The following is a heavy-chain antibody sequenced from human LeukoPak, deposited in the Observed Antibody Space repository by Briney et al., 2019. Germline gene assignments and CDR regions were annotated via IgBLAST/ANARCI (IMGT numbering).Heavy chain of an antibody. CDR2: IWYDGSNK. J-gene: IGHJ4*02. Sequence: AGGSLRLSCAASGFTFSSYGMHWVRQAPGKGLEWVAVIWYDGSNKNYADSVKGRFTISRDNSKNTLYLQMNSLRAEDTAVYYCARDARDGAWWLLPLWGQGTLVTVSS. CDR1: GFTFSSYG. CDR3: ARDARDGAWWLLPL. V-gene: IGHV3-33*01. D-gene: IGHD3-22*01.